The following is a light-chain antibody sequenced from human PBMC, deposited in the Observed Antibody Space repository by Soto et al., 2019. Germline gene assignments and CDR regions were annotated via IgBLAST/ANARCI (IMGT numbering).Light chain of an antibody. CDR1: QSISSY. V-gene: IGKV1-39*01. J-gene: IGKJ1*01. CDR2: GAT. Sequence: DMQMTQSPSSLSASIGDRVTIPCRSSQSISSYLNWYQQKPGKAPMLLIYGATNLQSGVPSRFSGSGSRTDFTLTISSLQPEDFATYFCQQSFSVRSWTFGQGTKVDI. CDR3: QQSFSVRSWT.